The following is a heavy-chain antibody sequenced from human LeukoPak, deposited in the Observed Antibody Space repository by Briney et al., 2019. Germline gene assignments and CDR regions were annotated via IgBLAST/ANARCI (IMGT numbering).Heavy chain of an antibody. CDR3: ARDGILNYDILTGYSNWFDP. D-gene: IGHD3-9*01. J-gene: IGHJ5*02. CDR2: ISSSSSYI. CDR1: GFTFSNAW. Sequence: GGSLRLSCAASGFTFSNAWMSWVRQAPGKGLEWVSSISSSSSYIYYADSVKGRFTISRDNAKDSLYLQMNSLRAEDTAVYYCARDGILNYDILTGYSNWFDPWGQGTLVTVSS. V-gene: IGHV3-21*01.